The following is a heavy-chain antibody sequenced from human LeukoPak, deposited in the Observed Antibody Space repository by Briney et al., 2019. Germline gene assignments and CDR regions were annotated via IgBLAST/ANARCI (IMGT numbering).Heavy chain of an antibody. V-gene: IGHV3-21*01. CDR1: GFTFSSYS. J-gene: IGHJ4*02. CDR3: ARAMVRGVTDY. Sequence: PGGSLRLSCAASGFTFSSYSMNWVRQAPGKGLEWVSSISSSSSYIYYADSVKGRFTISRDNAKNSLYLQMNSSRAEDTAVYYCARAMVRGVTDYWGQGTLVTVSS. CDR2: ISSSSSYI. D-gene: IGHD3-10*01.